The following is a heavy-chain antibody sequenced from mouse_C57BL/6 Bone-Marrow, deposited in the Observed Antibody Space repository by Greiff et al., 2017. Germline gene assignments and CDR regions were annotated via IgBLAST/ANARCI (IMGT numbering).Heavy chain of an antibody. J-gene: IGHJ2*01. V-gene: IGHV14-4*01. CDR3: TTGGFYYYDSSDGY. CDR1: GFNIKDDY. CDR2: IDPENGDT. Sequence: VQLQQSGAELVRPGASVKLSCPASGFNIKDDYMHWVKQRPEQGLEWIGWIDPENGDTEYASKFQGKATITADPSSNTAYLPLSSLTSEDTAVYYCTTGGFYYYDSSDGYWGQGTTLTVCS. D-gene: IGHD1-1*01.